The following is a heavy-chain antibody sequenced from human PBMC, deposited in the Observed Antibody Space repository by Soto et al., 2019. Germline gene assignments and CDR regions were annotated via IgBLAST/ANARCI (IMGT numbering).Heavy chain of an antibody. D-gene: IGHD3-10*01. J-gene: IGHJ4*02. CDR3: ATSVDRPQSPLGVLDY. CDR1: GFTFDDYA. Sequence: PGGSLRLSCAASGFTFDDYAMHWVRQAPGKGLEWVSGISWNSGSIGYADSVKGRFTISRDNAKNSLYLQMNSLRAEDTALYYCATSVDRPQSPLGVLDYWGQGTLVTVSS. V-gene: IGHV3-9*01. CDR2: ISWNSGSI.